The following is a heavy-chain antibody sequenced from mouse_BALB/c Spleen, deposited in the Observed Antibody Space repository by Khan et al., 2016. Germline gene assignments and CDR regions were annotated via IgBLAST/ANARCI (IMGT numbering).Heavy chain of an antibody. CDR3: ASTANCCYCALDY. V-gene: IGHV14-3*02. J-gene: IGHJ4*01. CDR2: IDPANDNT. Sequence: VQLQQSGAELVKPGASVKLSCTASGFNIKDTYMHWVKQRPEQGLEWIGRIDPANDNTKYDPKFQGKATITADTSSNTAYLQLSSLTSEDTAVYYGASTANCCYCALDYWGQGTSVPVSS. CDR1: GFNIKDTY.